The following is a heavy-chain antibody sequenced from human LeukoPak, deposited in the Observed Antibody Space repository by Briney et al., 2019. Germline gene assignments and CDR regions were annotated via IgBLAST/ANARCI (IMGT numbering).Heavy chain of an antibody. CDR3: AQDGGIQRAFWYYGMDV. J-gene: IGHJ6*02. CDR1: GFTFSSYA. Sequence: GGSLRLSCAASGFTFSSYAMSWVRQAPGKGLELVSAISGSGGSTYYADSVKGRCTISRDNSKHTLYLQMNSLRAEDTAVYYCAQDGGIQRAFWYYGMDVWGQGTTVTVSS. CDR2: ISGSGGST. D-gene: IGHD5-18*01. V-gene: IGHV3-23*01.